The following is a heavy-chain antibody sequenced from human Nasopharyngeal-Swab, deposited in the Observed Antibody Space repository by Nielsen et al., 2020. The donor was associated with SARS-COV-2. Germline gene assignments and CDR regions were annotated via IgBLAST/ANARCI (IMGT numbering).Heavy chain of an antibody. D-gene: IGHD4-23*01. CDR3: ARGPVVTLDY. Sequence: GSLRLSCAVYGGSFSGYYWSWIRQPPGKGLEWIGEINHSGSTNYNPSLKSRVTISVDTSKNQFSLKLSSVTAADTALYYCARGPVVTLDYWGQGTLVTVSS. J-gene: IGHJ4*02. CDR1: GGSFSGYY. V-gene: IGHV4-34*01. CDR2: INHSGST.